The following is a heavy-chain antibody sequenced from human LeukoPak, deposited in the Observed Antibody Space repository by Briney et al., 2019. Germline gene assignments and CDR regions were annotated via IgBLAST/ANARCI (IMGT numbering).Heavy chain of an antibody. Sequence: GESLKISCKGSGYSFTSYWIGWVRQMPGKGLEWMGIIYPGDSDTRYSPSFQGQVTISADKSISTAYLQWSSLKASDTAMYYCARHSPLGLRYFVPGYCYYYGMDVWGQGTTVTVSS. V-gene: IGHV5-51*01. CDR3: ARHSPLGLRYFVPGYCYYYGMDV. CDR1: GYSFTSYW. CDR2: IYPGDSDT. D-gene: IGHD3-9*01. J-gene: IGHJ6*02.